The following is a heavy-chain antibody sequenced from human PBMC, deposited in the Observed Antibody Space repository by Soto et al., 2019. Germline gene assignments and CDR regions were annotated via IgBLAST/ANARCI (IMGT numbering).Heavy chain of an antibody. CDR2: IIPIFGTA. D-gene: IGHD1-26*01. V-gene: IGHV1-69*01. Sequence: QVQLVQSGAEVKKPGSSVKVSCKASGGTFAGFSLNWWDKAPGQGLEWMGEIIPIFGTANYAQKFQGRVTITADESTSTAYMELSSLRSEDTAVYYCARDGGRHSGGIDYWGQGTLVTVSS. J-gene: IGHJ4*02. CDR3: ARDGGRHSGGIDY. CDR1: GGTFAGFS.